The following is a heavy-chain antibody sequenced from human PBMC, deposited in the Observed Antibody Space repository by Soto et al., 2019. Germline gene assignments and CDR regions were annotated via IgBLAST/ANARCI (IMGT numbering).Heavy chain of an antibody. J-gene: IGHJ5*02. Sequence: QVHLVQSGAEVKKPGASVKVSCKASGYTFPNYGITWVRQAPGQGLEWMGWIRPYNGNTNYAQKFQGRVTMTTDTSTSTACMELRSLRSDDTAVYYCARLEYYASGTKINWFDPWGQGTLVTVSS. CDR2: IRPYNGNT. CDR1: GYTFPNYG. V-gene: IGHV1-18*01. D-gene: IGHD3-10*01. CDR3: ARLEYYASGTKINWFDP.